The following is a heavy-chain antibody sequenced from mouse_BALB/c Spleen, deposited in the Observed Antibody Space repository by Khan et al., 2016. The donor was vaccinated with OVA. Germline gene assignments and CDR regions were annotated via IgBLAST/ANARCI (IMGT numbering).Heavy chain of an antibody. Sequence: QVRLQQSGAELAKPGASVKMSCKASGYTFTNYWMHWVQQRPGQGLEWIGYINPSTDYTKYNQKFKDKATLTADKSSSTAYMQLTSLTSDDSALYYCVNHGSSSAWFTYWGQGTLVTVSA. CDR3: VNHGSSSAWFTY. J-gene: IGHJ3*01. V-gene: IGHV1-7*01. D-gene: IGHD1-1*01. CDR2: INPSTDYT. CDR1: GYTFTNYW.